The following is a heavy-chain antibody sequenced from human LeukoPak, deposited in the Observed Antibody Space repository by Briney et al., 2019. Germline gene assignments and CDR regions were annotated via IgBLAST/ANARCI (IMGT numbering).Heavy chain of an antibody. D-gene: IGHD5-18*01. CDR2: ISGSGGST. CDR3: AKEGKLVDTAMVTGDYFDY. Sequence: GGSLRLSCAAPGFTFSSYAMSWVRQAPGKGLEWVSAISGSGGSTYYADSVKGRFTISRDNSKNTLYLQMNSLRAEDTAVYYCAKEGKLVDTAMVTGDYFDYWGQGTLDTVSS. V-gene: IGHV3-23*01. J-gene: IGHJ4*02. CDR1: GFTFSSYA.